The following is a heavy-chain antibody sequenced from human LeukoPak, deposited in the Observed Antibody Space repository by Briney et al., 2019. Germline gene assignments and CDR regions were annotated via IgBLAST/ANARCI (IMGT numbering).Heavy chain of an antibody. V-gene: IGHV4-61*01. J-gene: IGHJ4*02. CDR3: ARNAVPYDSSGYYGD. CDR2: IYYSGST. D-gene: IGHD3-22*01. CDR1: GGSVSSGSYY. Sequence: SETLSLTCTVSGGSVSSGSYYWSWIRQPPGKGLEWIGYIYYSGSTNYNPSLKSRVTISVDTSKNQFSLKLNSVTAADTAVYYCARNAVPYDSSGYYGDWGQGTLVSVSS.